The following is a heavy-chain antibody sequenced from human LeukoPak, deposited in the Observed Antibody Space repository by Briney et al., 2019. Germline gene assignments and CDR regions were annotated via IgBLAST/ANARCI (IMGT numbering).Heavy chain of an antibody. D-gene: IGHD6-19*01. J-gene: IGHJ6*02. Sequence: GGSLRLSCAASGFTVSSNYMSWVRQAPGKGLEWVSVIYRGGNTYYADSVKGRFTISRDNSKNTLYLQVNSLRAEDTAVYYCARALMEGAGQAGDYYYYGMDVWGQGTTVTVSS. CDR1: GFTVSSNY. CDR2: IYRGGNT. CDR3: ARALMEGAGQAGDYYYYGMDV. V-gene: IGHV3-53*01.